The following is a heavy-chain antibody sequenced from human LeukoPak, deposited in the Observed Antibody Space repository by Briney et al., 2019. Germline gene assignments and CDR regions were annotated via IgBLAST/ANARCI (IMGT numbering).Heavy chain of an antibody. Sequence: PGGSLRLSCAVSGLKFDDHGMSWVRQVPGKGLEWVSGLDWIGASTTYADSVKGRFTISRDSARNSLYLQMNSLKVEDTAFYFCATGYYRTFDYWGQGTLVTVSS. D-gene: IGHD3-16*02. V-gene: IGHV3-20*04. CDR1: GLKFDDHG. CDR2: LDWIGAST. CDR3: ATGYYRTFDY. J-gene: IGHJ4*02.